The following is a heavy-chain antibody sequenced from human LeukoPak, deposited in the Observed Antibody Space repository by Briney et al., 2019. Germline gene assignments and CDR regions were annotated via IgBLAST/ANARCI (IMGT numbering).Heavy chain of an antibody. CDR2: IRSKANSYAT. Sequence: GESLKLSCAASGFTFSGSAMHWVRQASGKGLEGVGRIRSKANSYATAYAASVKDRFTISRDDSKNTAYLQMNSLKTEDTAVYYCTSRDCSSTSCYRDPTYYYYYMDVWGKGTTVTVSS. D-gene: IGHD2-2*01. CDR3: TSRDCSSTSCYRDPTYYYYYMDV. V-gene: IGHV3-73*01. J-gene: IGHJ6*03. CDR1: GFTFSGSA.